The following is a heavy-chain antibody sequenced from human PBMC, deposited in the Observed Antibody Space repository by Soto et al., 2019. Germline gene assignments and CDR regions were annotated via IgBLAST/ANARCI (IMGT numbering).Heavy chain of an antibody. CDR3: ARSYYGGWFDP. CDR2: INTDGSST. CDR1: GFTFSSYW. D-gene: IGHD3-3*01. J-gene: IGHJ5*02. V-gene: IGHV3-74*01. Sequence: GGSLRLSCAASGFTFSSYWMHWVRQAPGKGLVWVSRINTDGSSTSYADSVKGRFTISRDNAKNTLYLEMNSLRAEDTAVYYCARSYYGGWFDPWGQGTLVTVSS.